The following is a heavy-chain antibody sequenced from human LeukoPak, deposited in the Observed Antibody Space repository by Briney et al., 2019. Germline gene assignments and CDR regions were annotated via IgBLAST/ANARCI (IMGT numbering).Heavy chain of an antibody. V-gene: IGHV4-34*01. Sequence: SETPSLTCAVYGGSFSGYYWSWIRQPPGEGLEWIGSINYSGDTYYNLSLKSRVTISVDTSKNQFSLKLSSVTAADTAVYYCAAHYRYASDMWGQGTMVTVSS. CDR2: INYSGDT. CDR1: GGSFSGYY. J-gene: IGHJ3*02. D-gene: IGHD1-14*01. CDR3: AAHYRYASDM.